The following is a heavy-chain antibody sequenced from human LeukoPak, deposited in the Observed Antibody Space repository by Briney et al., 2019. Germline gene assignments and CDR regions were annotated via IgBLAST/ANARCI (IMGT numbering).Heavy chain of an antibody. Sequence: PGGSLRLSCAASGFTFDDYGMSWVRQGPGKGLEWVSGINWNGGSTGYADSVKGRFTISRDNAKNSLYLQMNSLRAEDTALYYCAREGVYYYDSSGSYYFDYWGQGTLVTVSS. D-gene: IGHD3-22*01. CDR1: GFTFDDYG. V-gene: IGHV3-20*04. CDR2: INWNGGST. CDR3: AREGVYYYDSSGSYYFDY. J-gene: IGHJ4*02.